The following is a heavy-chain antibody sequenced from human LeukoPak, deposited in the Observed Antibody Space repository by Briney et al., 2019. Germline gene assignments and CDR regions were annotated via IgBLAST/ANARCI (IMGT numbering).Heavy chain of an antibody. CDR2: INLSGGST. J-gene: IGHJ4*02. V-gene: IGHV1-46*01. Sequence: ASVKVSCKASGFTFSGYYMHWVRQAPGQGLEWMGIINLSGGSTTYAQEFQGGVTITADTSTSTVYMDLSSLRSEDTAVYYCARYPQFDYWGQGTVVTVSS. CDR3: ARYPQFDY. CDR1: GFTFSGYY.